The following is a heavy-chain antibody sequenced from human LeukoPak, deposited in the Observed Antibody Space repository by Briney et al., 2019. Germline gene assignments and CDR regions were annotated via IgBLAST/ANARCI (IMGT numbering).Heavy chain of an antibody. D-gene: IGHD5-18*01. CDR3: ARGGSGYSYGKIDS. V-gene: IGHV3-21*01. CDR2: ISDSSIYI. J-gene: IGHJ4*02. CDR1: GFTFSTYS. Sequence: GGSLRLSCAASGFTFSTYSVNWVRQARGKGLEWVSSISDSSIYIYYADSVKGRFTISRDNAKNSLYLQMNSLRDEDTAVYYCARGGSGYSYGKIDSWGQGILVTVSS.